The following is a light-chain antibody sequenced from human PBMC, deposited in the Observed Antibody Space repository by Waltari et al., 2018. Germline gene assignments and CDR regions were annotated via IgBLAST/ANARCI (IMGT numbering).Light chain of an antibody. V-gene: IGLV2-11*01. CDR2: DVS. CDR1: SSAVGGSNS. Sequence: QSALTQPRSVSGSPGQSVTISCTGTSSAVGGSNSVSWYQQDPGKAPKLLIFDVSERPSGVSDRFSGSKSGNTASLTISGLQAEDEADYHCCSFAAGNTVIFGGGTKLTVV. J-gene: IGLJ2*01. CDR3: CSFAAGNTVI.